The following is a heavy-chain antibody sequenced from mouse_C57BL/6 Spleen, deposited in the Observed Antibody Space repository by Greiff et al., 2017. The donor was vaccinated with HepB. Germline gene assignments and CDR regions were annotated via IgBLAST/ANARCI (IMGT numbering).Heavy chain of an antibody. J-gene: IGHJ4*01. V-gene: IGHV1-53*01. CDR2: INPSNGGT. D-gene: IGHD1-1*01. CDR1: GYTFTSYW. CDR3: ARGDYYGSSYHYAMDY. Sequence: LQQPGTELVKPGASVKLSCKASGYTFTSYWMHWVKQRPGQGLEWIGNINPSNGGTNYNEKFKSKATLTVDKSSSTAYMQRSSLTSEDSAVYYCARGDYYGSSYHYAMDYWGQGTSVTVSS.